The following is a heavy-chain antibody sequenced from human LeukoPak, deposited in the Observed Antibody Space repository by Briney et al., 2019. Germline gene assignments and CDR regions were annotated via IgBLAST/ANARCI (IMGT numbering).Heavy chain of an antibody. D-gene: IGHD3-16*01. CDR3: VRESSVWVGPGIGRPLDV. CDR1: GFTFSNYW. J-gene: IGHJ6*04. Sequence: PGGSLRLSCAASGFTFSNYWLHWVRQAPGKGLVWVSRIDANAKTTSYADSVKGRFTISTDNAKKTLYLQMNSLRAEDTAVYYCVRESSVWVGPGIGRPLDVWGKGTAVTVSS. CDR2: IDANAKTT. V-gene: IGHV3-74*01.